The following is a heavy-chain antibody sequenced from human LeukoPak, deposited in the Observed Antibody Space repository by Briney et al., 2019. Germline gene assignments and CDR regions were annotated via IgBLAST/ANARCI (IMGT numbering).Heavy chain of an antibody. Sequence: GASVKVSCKASGYTFTSYGISWVRQAPGQGLEWMGWISAYNGNTNYAQKLQGRVTMTTDTSTSTAYKELRSLRSDDTAVYYCAREGAESSGWYPYYFDYWGQGTLVTVSS. D-gene: IGHD6-19*01. CDR3: AREGAESSGWYPYYFDY. V-gene: IGHV1-18*01. J-gene: IGHJ4*02. CDR1: GYTFTSYG. CDR2: ISAYNGNT.